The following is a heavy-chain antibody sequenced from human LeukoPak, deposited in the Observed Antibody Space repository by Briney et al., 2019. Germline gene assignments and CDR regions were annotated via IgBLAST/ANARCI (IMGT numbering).Heavy chain of an antibody. J-gene: IGHJ4*02. CDR1: RGTFSSDA. CDR3: ARAGTVTTFDYFDY. CDR2: IIPIFGTA. V-gene: IGHV1-69*05. D-gene: IGHD4-17*01. Sequence: SVKVSCKASRGTFSSDAISWVRQAPGQGLEWMGGIIPIFGTANYAQKFQGRVTITTDESTSTAYMELSSLRSEDTAVYYCARAGTVTTFDYFDYWGQGTLVTVSS.